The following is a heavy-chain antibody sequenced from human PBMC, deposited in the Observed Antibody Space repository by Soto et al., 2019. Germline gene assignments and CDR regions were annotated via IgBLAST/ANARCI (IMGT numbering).Heavy chain of an antibody. D-gene: IGHD2-15*01. CDR2: ISLNGDTA. V-gene: IGHV3-23*01. Sequence: PGGSLRLSCGASGFTFSSYAMSWVRQAPGKGLEWVSTISLNGDTAYYADSVKGRFTISRDNSQSTVFLQMNSLRAEDTAVYYCAKPPLRNIVETLMVSIDCWGQGTLVTLSS. CDR3: AKPPLRNIVETLMVSIDC. J-gene: IGHJ4*02. CDR1: GFTFSSYA.